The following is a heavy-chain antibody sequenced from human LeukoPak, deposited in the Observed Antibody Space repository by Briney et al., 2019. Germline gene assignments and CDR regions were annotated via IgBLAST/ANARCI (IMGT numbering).Heavy chain of an antibody. J-gene: IGHJ4*02. CDR3: AREDGIAWELPYYFDY. CDR2: ISSSSSYI. Sequence: GGSLRLSCAASGFTLSSYSMNWVRQAPGKGLEWVSSISSSSSYIYYADSVKGRFTISRDNAKNSLYLQMNSLRAEDTAVYYCAREDGIAWELPYYFDYWGQGTLVTVSS. V-gene: IGHV3-21*01. D-gene: IGHD1-26*01. CDR1: GFTLSSYS.